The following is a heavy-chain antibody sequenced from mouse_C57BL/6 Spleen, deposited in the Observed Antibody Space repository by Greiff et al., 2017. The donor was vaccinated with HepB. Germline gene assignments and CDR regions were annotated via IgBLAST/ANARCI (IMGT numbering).Heavy chain of an antibody. V-gene: IGHV1-15*01. Sequence: VQLQQSGAELVRPGASVTLSCKASGYTFTDYEMHWVKQTPVHGLEWIGAIDPETGGTAYNQKFKGKAILTADKSSSTAYMELRSLTSEDSAVYYCTYYSNYGYFDVWGTGTTVTVSS. CDR1: GYTFTDYE. CDR2: IDPETGGT. J-gene: IGHJ1*03. CDR3: TYYSNYGYFDV. D-gene: IGHD2-5*01.